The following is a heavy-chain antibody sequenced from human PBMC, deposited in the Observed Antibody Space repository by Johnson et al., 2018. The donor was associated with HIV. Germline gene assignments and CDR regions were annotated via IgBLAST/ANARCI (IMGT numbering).Heavy chain of an antibody. V-gene: IGHV3-74*02. Sequence: EQLVESGGGLIQPGESLRLSCAASGFTVNNNYMNWVRQAPGKGLVWVSRINGDGSRTSYADSVKGRFTIASDNAKNTLFLEMKSLRAEDTAVYYCTQGEWDSRGYYTRVGAFDIWGQGTMVTVSS. D-gene: IGHD3-22*01. CDR1: GFTVNNNY. CDR2: INGDGSRT. J-gene: IGHJ3*02. CDR3: TQGEWDSRGYYTRVGAFDI.